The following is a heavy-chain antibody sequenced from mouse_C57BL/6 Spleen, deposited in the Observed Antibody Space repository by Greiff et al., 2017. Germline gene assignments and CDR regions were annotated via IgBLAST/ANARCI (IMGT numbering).Heavy chain of an antibody. V-gene: IGHV1-42*01. D-gene: IGHD3-1*01. CDR3: GRSSSGRFAY. Sequence: VQLQQSGPELVKPGASVKISCKASGYSFTGYYMNWVKQSPEQSLEWIGEINPSTGATTYNQKFKAKATLTVDTSTSADYMQLKSLTAEDAAVYYCGRSSSGRFAYWGQGTLVTVSA. CDR1: GYSFTGYY. CDR2: INPSTGAT. J-gene: IGHJ3*01.